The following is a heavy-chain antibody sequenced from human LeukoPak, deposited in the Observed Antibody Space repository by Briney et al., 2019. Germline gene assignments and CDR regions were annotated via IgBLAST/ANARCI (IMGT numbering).Heavy chain of an antibody. J-gene: IGHJ4*02. CDR2: ISSSSSTI. V-gene: IGHV3-48*01. CDR3: ASSTPGGYGFK. D-gene: IGHD5-12*01. Sequence: AGGSLRLSCAASGFTFSSYSMNWVRQAPGKGLEWVSYISSSSSTIYYADSVKGRFTISRDNAKKSLYLQMNSLRAEDTAVYYCASSTPGGYGFKWGQGTLVTVSS. CDR1: GFTFSSYS.